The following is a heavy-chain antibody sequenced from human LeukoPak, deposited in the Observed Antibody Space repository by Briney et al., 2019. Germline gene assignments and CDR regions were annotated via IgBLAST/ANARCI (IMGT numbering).Heavy chain of an antibody. J-gene: IGHJ3*02. D-gene: IGHD1-26*01. CDR3: VRGSGSNFSSTFDI. Sequence: GGSLRLSCAASGVTFSSYWMHWVRQAPGKGLEWVSVISSSGSSTYYADSVKGRFTISRDNSKNALYLQMNSLRAEDTAIHYCVRGSGSNFSSTFDIWGQGTMVTVSS. V-gene: IGHV3-23*01. CDR1: GVTFSSYW. CDR2: ISSSGSST.